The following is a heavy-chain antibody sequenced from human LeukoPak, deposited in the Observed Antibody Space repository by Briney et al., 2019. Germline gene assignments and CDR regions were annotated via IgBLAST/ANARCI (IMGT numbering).Heavy chain of an antibody. Sequence: GKSLKISCAASGFTFSSYAMSWVRQAPGKGLEWVSSNSGSGGSTSYADSVKGRFTISRDNSKNTLYLQMNSLRAEDTAVYYCAKAQHTAMVRHGDYWGRGTLVTVAS. CDR3: AKAQHTAMVRHGDY. D-gene: IGHD5-18*01. J-gene: IGHJ4*02. CDR2: NSGSGGST. CDR1: GFTFSSYA. V-gene: IGHV3-23*01.